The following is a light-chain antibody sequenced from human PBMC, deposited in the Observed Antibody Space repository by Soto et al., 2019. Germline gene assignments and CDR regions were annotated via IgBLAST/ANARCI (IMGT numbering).Light chain of an antibody. J-gene: IGLJ2*01. V-gene: IGLV2-11*01. Sequence: QSVLTQPPSVSGSPGQSVTISCTGTSSDIGGYYYVSWHQQLPGKAPKVIISDVTKRPSGVPDRFSGSKSGNTASLTISGLQAEDEATYCCCSPADAYTVVFGGGTKLTVL. CDR3: CSPADAYTVV. CDR2: DVT. CDR1: SSDIGGYYY.